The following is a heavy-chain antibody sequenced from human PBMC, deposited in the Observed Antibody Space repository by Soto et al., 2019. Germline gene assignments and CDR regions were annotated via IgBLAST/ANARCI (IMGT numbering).Heavy chain of an antibody. J-gene: IGHJ3*02. CDR1: GDSVSSNSAA. D-gene: IGHD6-13*01. Sequence: KQSQTLSLTCAISGDSVSSNSAAWNWIRQSPSRGLEWLGRTYYRSKWYNDYAVSVKSRITINPDTSKNQFSLQLNSVTPEDTAVYYCAGLYSSSWGGNDAFDIWGQGTMVTVSS. CDR2: TYYRSKWYN. V-gene: IGHV6-1*01. CDR3: AGLYSSSWGGNDAFDI.